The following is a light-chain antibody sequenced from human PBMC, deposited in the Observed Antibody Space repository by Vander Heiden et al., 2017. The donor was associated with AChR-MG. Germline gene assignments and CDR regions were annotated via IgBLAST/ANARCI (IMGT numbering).Light chain of an antibody. CDR2: DFG. V-gene: IGLV2-14*03. CDR1: SSYVSFPNS. Sequence: QSALTQPACDSRSPLHSITISCSGPSSYVSFPNSVSWSQHTPGQAPKLTIYDFGHRPSGVSGRISGSKSGNTASLNISGLQAEDEADYYCSSYTYAYNRVFGGGTKLTVL. CDR3: SSYTYAYNRV. J-gene: IGLJ3*02.